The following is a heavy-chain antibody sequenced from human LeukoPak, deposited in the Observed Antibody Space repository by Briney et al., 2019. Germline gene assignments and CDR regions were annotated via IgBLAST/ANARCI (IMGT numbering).Heavy chain of an antibody. V-gene: IGHV3-74*01. CDR2: INSDGSST. Sequence: PGGSLRLSCAASGFTLSNYAMNWVRQAPGKGLVWVSRINSDGSSTSYADSVKGRFTISRDNAKNTLYLQMNSLRAEDTAVYYCARESPYYDSSGYGYWGQGTLVTVSS. CDR3: ARESPYYDSSGYGY. J-gene: IGHJ4*02. CDR1: GFTLSNYA. D-gene: IGHD3-22*01.